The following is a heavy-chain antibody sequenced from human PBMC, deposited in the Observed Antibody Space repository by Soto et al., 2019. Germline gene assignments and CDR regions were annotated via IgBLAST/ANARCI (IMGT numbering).Heavy chain of an antibody. CDR1: GGSISSGGFS. CDR3: ARATFIRKGYYDATDYYYFDY. Sequence: QLQLQESGSGLVKPSQTLSHTCAVSGGSISSGGFSWSWIRQSPGKGLELIGYIYYSGSTYYNPSLKSRVTISVDRSKNEFSLRLSSVTAADTAVYYCARATFIRKGYYDATDYYYFDYWGQGTLVTVSS. V-gene: IGHV4-30-2*06. J-gene: IGHJ4*02. D-gene: IGHD3-22*01. CDR2: IYYSGST.